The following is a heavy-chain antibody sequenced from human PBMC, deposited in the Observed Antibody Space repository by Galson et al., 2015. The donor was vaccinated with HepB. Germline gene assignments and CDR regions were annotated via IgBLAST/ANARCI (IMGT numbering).Heavy chain of an antibody. CDR2: IYPGDSDT. V-gene: IGHV5-51*01. D-gene: IGHD3-22*01. CDR3: LTGIARYFYDGGAFEETDY. J-gene: IGHJ4*02. CDR1: GYSFTSYW. Sequence: QSGAEVKKPGESLKISCKGSGYSFTSYWIGWVRQMPGKGLEWMGIIYPGDSDTRYSPSFQGQVTISADKSISTAYLQWSGLRFEDTAIYYCLTGIARYFYDGGAFEETDYWGQGTLVTVSS.